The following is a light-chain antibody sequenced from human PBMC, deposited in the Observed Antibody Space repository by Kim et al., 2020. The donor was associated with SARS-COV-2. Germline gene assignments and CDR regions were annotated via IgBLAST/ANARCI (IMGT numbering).Light chain of an antibody. Sequence: SSELTQDPAVSVALGQTVRITCQGDSLRSYYASWYQQKPGQAPVLVIYGKNNRPSGIPDRSSGSSPGNEGSLTITGAQAEDEADYYYNSRDSSGNHGVFG. CDR2: GKN. V-gene: IGLV3-19*01. J-gene: IGLJ2*01. CDR1: SLRSYY. CDR3: NSRDSSGNHGV.